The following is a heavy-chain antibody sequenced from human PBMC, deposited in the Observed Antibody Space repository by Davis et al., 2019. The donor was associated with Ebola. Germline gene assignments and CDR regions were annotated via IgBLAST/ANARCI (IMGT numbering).Heavy chain of an antibody. CDR2: INHSGSI. D-gene: IGHD3-16*02. J-gene: IGHJ4*02. CDR3: ARGGSYRPYYFEY. CDR1: GGSFSGYY. Sequence: SQTLSLTCVVYGGSFSGYYWSWIRQPPGKGLEWIGEINHSGSINFNPSLKSRVTISIDTSKDQFSLKLNSVTAADTAVYYCARGGSYRPYYFEYWGQGTLVTVSS. V-gene: IGHV4-34*01.